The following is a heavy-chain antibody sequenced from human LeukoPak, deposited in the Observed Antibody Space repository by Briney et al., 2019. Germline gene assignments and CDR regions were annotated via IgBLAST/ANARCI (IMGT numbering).Heavy chain of an antibody. D-gene: IGHD3-10*01. Sequence: SETLSLTCAVSGYSISSGYYWGWIRQPPGKGLEWIGSIYHSGSTYYNPSLKSRVTISVDTSKNQFSLKLSSVTAANTAVYYCARGNGSSRSYYYYYYMDVWGKGTTVTVSS. CDR2: IYHSGST. V-gene: IGHV4-38-2*01. CDR3: ARGNGSSRSYYYYYYMDV. J-gene: IGHJ6*03. CDR1: GYSISSGYY.